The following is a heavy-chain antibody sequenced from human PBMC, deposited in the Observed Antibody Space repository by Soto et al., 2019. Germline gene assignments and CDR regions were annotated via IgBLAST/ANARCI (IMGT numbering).Heavy chain of an antibody. J-gene: IGHJ6*02. V-gene: IGHV3-33*01. CDR2: IWYDGSNK. D-gene: IGHD4-17*01. CDR1: GFTFSSYG. CDR3: ARSFDGDYVGYYYGMDV. Sequence: GGSLRLSCAASGFTFSSYGMHWVRQAPGKGLEWVAVIWYDGSNKYYADSVKGRFTISRDNSKNTLYLQMNSLRAEDTAVYYCARSFDGDYVGYYYGMDVWGQGTTVTVSS.